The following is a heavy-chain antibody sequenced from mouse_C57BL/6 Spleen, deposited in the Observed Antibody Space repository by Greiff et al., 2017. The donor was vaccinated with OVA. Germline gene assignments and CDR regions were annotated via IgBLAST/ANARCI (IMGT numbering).Heavy chain of an antibody. J-gene: IGHJ2*01. V-gene: IGHV5-4*03. Sequence: EVKLMESGGGLVKPGGSLKLSCAASGFTFSSYAMSWVRQTPEKRLEWVATISDGGSYTYYPDNVKGRFTISRDNAKNNLYLQMIHLKSEDTAMDYCARDYYSNSYFDDWGQGTTLTVSS. CDR3: ARDYYSNSYFDD. CDR2: ISDGGSYT. CDR1: GFTFSSYA. D-gene: IGHD2-5*01.